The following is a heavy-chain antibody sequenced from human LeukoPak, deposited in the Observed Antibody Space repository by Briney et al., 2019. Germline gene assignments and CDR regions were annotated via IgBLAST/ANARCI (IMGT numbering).Heavy chain of an antibody. D-gene: IGHD6-13*01. CDR1: GFTVSSNY. CDR2: IYSGGST. CDR3: ASPPSIATTGTVGYFQH. Sequence: GGSLRLSCAASGFTVSSNYMSWVRQAPGKGLEWVSLIYSGGSTLYADSVSSRFTISRDNSKNTLYLQMNGLRAEDTAVYYCASPPSIATTGTVGYFQHWGQGTLVTVSS. V-gene: IGHV3-53*01. J-gene: IGHJ1*01.